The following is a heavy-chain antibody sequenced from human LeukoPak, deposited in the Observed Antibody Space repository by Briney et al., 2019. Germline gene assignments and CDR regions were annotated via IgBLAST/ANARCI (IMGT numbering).Heavy chain of an antibody. CDR2: IIPISGTA. CDR1: GGTFSSYG. D-gene: IGHD1-14*01. V-gene: IGHV1-69*05. CDR3: ARGGTFYRRTLLNYFHY. Sequence: ASVKVSCKASGGTFSSYGISWVRQAPGQGLEWMGGIIPISGTANYAQRFQGRVTFTTDESTSTAYMELTSLRSEDTAVYYCARGGTFYRRTLLNYFHYWGQGSLVTVSS. J-gene: IGHJ4*02.